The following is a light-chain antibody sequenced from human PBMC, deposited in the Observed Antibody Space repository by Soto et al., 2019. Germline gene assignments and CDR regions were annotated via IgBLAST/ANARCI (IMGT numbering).Light chain of an antibody. Sequence: QYVLTQPPSVSGAPGQRVTLSCTGNPSNLGAGYDVHWYQQLPGAAPKLAIFGNRNRPSGVPERFSGSKSGTSASLAITGRQAEDEAAYYCQAYDYILNASVFGGWTKLTVI. J-gene: IGLJ3*02. CDR2: GNR. V-gene: IGLV1-40*01. CDR1: PSNLGAGYD. CDR3: QAYDYILNASV.